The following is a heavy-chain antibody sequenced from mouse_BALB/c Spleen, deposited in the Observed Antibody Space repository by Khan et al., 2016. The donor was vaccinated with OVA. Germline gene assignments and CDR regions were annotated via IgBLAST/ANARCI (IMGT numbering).Heavy chain of an antibody. V-gene: IGHV1S22*01. D-gene: IGHD1-1*01. CDR1: GYTFTSYW. Sequence: LQQSGSELVRPGASVKLSCKASGYTFTSYWMHWVKQRPGQGLEWIGNIYPGSGLTNYDEKFKSKATLTVDTSFSTVYMQLSSLTSEDSAVYYCTRDYSYYYGSSAFAYWGQGTLVTVSA. CDR3: TRDYSYYYGSSAFAY. J-gene: IGHJ3*01. CDR2: IYPGSGLT.